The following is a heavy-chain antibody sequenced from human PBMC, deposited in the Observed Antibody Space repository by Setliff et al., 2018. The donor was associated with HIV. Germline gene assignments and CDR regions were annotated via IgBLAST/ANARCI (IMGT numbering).Heavy chain of an antibody. D-gene: IGHD2-21*01. J-gene: IGHJ5*02. CDR1: GYSISSSYY. Sequence: PWETLSLTCTVSGYSISSSYYWGWIRQPPGKGLEWIGNIYHSGRTYYNPSLKSRVTISLDTSKNHFSLRLSSVTAADTAVYYCSRSYCGGDCSLVVDTNWFDPWGQGTLVTVSS. CDR3: SRSYCGGDCSLVVDTNWFDP. V-gene: IGHV4-38-2*02. CDR2: IYHSGRT.